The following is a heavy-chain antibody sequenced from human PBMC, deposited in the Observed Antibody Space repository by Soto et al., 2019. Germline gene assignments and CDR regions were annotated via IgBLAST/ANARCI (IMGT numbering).Heavy chain of an antibody. J-gene: IGHJ4*02. V-gene: IGHV1-69*02. Sequence: QVQLVQSGAEVKKPGSSVKVSCKASGGTFSSYTISWVRLAPGQGLEWMGRIIPILGIANYAQKFQGRVTITADKSTSTAYMELSSLRSEDTAVYYSAAEGYCSGGSCYEHRTGYYWGQGTLVTVSA. CDR3: AAEGYCSGGSCYEHRTGYY. CDR2: IIPILGIA. D-gene: IGHD2-15*01. CDR1: GGTFSSYT.